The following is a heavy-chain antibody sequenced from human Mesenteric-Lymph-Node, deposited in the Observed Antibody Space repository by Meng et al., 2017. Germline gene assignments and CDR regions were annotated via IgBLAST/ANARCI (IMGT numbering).Heavy chain of an antibody. D-gene: IGHD6-13*01. CDR2: ISGGGAST. CDR3: ARMDGPGAAGMCLDY. Sequence: GGSLRLSCAASGFTFTTYAMSWVRQAPGRGLEWVSLISGGGASTYYADSVKGRFTISRDNSRNTLYLQMNSLSAEDTAVYYCARMDGPGAAGMCLDYWGQGTLVTVSS. CDR1: GFTFTTYA. V-gene: IGHV3-23*01. J-gene: IGHJ4*02.